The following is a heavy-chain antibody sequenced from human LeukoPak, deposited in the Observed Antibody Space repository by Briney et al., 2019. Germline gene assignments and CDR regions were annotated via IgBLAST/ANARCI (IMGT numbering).Heavy chain of an antibody. V-gene: IGHV1-2*02. D-gene: IGHD2-21*01. CDR1: GYTFTGYY. Sequence: GASVKVSCKASGYTFTGYYMHWVRQAPGQGLEWMGWINPNSGGTNYAQKFQGRVTMTRDTSISTAYMELSRLRSDDTAVYYCARVQSARGFHRGEWRERYYYYYMDVWGKGTTVTVSS. CDR3: ARVQSARGFHRGEWRERYYYYYMDV. CDR2: INPNSGGT. J-gene: IGHJ6*03.